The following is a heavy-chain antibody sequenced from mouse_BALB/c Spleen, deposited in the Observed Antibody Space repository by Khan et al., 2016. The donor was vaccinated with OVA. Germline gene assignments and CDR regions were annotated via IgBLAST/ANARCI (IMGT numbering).Heavy chain of an antibody. J-gene: IGHJ2*01. D-gene: IGHD1-1*01. CDR1: GYSITSDYA. V-gene: IGHV3-2*02. Sequence: EVQLQESGPGLVKPSQSLSLTCTVTGYSITSDYAWNWIRQFPGNKLEWMGYISYSGDTAYNPSLKSRISITRDTSKNQFFLQLNSVTTEDTATXYCASMILYYYSSNFEGYYFDYWGQGTTLTVSS. CDR3: ASMILYYYSSNFEGYYFDY. CDR2: ISYSGDT.